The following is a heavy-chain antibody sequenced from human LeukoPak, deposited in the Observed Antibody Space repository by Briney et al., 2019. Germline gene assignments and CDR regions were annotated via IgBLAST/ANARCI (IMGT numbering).Heavy chain of an antibody. Sequence: SQTLSLTCTVSGGSISSGGYYWSWIRQPPGKGLEWIGYIYHSGSTYYNPSLKSRVTISVDRSKNQSSLKLSSVTAADTAVYYCARVGYGGDYFDYWGQGTLVTVSS. CDR3: ARVGYGGDYFDY. J-gene: IGHJ4*02. CDR2: IYHSGST. D-gene: IGHD2-8*01. V-gene: IGHV4-30-2*01. CDR1: GGSISSGGYY.